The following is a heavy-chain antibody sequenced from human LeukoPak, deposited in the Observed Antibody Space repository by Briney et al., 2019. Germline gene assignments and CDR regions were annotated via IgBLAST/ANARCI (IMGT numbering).Heavy chain of an antibody. CDR2: MNPNSGNT. Sequence: GASVKVSCKASGYTFTSYGISWVRQAPGQGLEWMGWMNPNSGNTGYAQKFQGRVTMTRNTSISTAYMELSSLRSEDTAVYYCARGFTGFWSGPYYYYGMDVWGQGTTVTVSS. CDR3: ARGFTGFWSGPYYYYGMDV. CDR1: GYTFTSYG. J-gene: IGHJ6*02. V-gene: IGHV1-8*02. D-gene: IGHD3-3*01.